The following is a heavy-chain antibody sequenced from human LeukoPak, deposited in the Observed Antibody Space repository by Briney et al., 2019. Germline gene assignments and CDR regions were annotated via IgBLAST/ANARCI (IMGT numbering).Heavy chain of an antibody. CDR1: GDSITSYY. CDR2: IYNTGGA. CDR3: ARASQDEKVTPKSFFGYYYMDV. D-gene: IGHD3-10*01. Sequence: SETLSLTCTVSGDSITSYYWTWIRQLPGKGLEWIAYIYNTGGATYNASLKSRVTTSVDTSKNQVSLQLTSVTAADTGVYYCARASQDEKVTPKSFFGYYYMDVWGKGTTVTVSS. J-gene: IGHJ6*03. V-gene: IGHV4-59*01.